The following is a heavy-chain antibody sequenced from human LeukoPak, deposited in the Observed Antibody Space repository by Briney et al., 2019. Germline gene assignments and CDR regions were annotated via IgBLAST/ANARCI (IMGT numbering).Heavy chain of an antibody. CDR2: FVPEHGET. Sequence: ASVKVSCKVSGHSLSEISMDWVRQAPGKGLEWVGNFVPEHGETVYAQNFQSRVTMSNDTSTETAYMELSSLRSDDTAVYYCSIRLRFLEWLAPGDYWGQGSPVTVSS. J-gene: IGHJ4*02. CDR3: SIRLRFLEWLAPGDY. CDR1: GHSLSEIS. V-gene: IGHV1-24*01. D-gene: IGHD3-3*01.